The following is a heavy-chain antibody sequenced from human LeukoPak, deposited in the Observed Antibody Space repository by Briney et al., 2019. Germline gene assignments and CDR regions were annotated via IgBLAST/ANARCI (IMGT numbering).Heavy chain of an antibody. D-gene: IGHD3-10*01. J-gene: IGHJ4*02. CDR2: INPNSGNT. CDR3: ARGPPGSGSYLVDF. V-gene: IGHV1-8*01. Sequence: ASVKVSCKASGYTFTSYDINWMRQATGQGLEWRGWINPNSGNTGYAQKFQGRVTMTRSTSISTAFMELSSLRSEDTAVYYCARGPPGSGSYLVDFWGQGTLVIVSS. CDR1: GYTFTSYD.